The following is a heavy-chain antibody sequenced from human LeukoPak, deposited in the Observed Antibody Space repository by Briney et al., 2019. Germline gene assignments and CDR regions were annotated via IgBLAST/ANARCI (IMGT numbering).Heavy chain of an antibody. J-gene: IGHJ4*02. CDR2: ISTSGTII. D-gene: IGHD6-13*01. Sequence: PGGSLRLSCAASGFNFSSYEMNWVRQAPGKGLEWVSYISTSGTIIYYADSVKGRFTISRDNSKNTLYLQMNSLRAEDTAVYYCARDRASSSWPNYFDYWGQGTLVTVSS. CDR1: GFNFSSYE. V-gene: IGHV3-48*03. CDR3: ARDRASSSWPNYFDY.